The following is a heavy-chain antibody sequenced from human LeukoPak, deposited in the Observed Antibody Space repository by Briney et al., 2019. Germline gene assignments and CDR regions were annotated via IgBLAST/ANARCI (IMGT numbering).Heavy chain of an antibody. Sequence: SETLSLTCAVYGGSFGGYYWSWIRQPPGKGLEWIGEIDHSGSTNYNPSLKSRVTISVDTSKNQFSLKLSSVTAADTAVYYCARGQATMVRGVSRPYYFDYWGQGTLVTVSS. CDR2: IDHSGST. J-gene: IGHJ4*02. V-gene: IGHV4-34*01. CDR3: ARGQATMVRGVSRPYYFDY. CDR1: GGSFGGYY. D-gene: IGHD3-10*01.